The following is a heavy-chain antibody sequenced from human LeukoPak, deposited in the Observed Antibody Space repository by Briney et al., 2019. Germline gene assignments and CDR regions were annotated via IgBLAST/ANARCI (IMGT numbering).Heavy chain of an antibody. D-gene: IGHD4-4*01. Sequence: SESLSLACAVYGGSLSGYYWSWIRQPPGKGLEWIGAINQSGSTNYDPSLKSRVTISVGTSKSQLSRKLLSVTGARTSVYCGARGPIYSKPLDYLGQGTLATDSS. J-gene: IGHJ4*02. CDR1: GGSLSGYY. V-gene: IGHV4-34*01. CDR2: INQSGST. CDR3: ARGPIYSKPLDY.